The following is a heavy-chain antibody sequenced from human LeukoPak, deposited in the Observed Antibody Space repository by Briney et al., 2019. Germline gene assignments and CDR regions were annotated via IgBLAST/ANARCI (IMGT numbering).Heavy chain of an antibody. CDR1: GFTFSSYA. J-gene: IGHJ4*02. V-gene: IGHV3-30-3*01. CDR2: ISYDGSNK. Sequence: GGSLRLSCAASGFTFSSYAMHLVRQAPGKGLEWVAVISYDGSNKYYADSVKGRFTISRDNSKNTLYLQMNSLRAEDTAVYYCARVGLVGATDLGYWGQGTLVTVSS. D-gene: IGHD1-26*01. CDR3: ARVGLVGATDLGY.